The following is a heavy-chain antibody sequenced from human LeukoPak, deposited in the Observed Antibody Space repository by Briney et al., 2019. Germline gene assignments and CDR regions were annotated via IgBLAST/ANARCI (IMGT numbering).Heavy chain of an antibody. D-gene: IGHD3-10*01. CDR3: ARVVSWFGIYYFDY. J-gene: IGHJ4*02. CDR2: IYTSGST. V-gene: IGHV4-4*07. Sequence: SETLSLTCTVSGGSISSYYWSWIRQPAGKGLEWIGRIYTSGSTNYNPSLKSRVTMSVDTSKNQFSLKLSSVTAADTAVYYCARVVSWFGIYYFDYWGQGTLVTASS. CDR1: GGSISSYY.